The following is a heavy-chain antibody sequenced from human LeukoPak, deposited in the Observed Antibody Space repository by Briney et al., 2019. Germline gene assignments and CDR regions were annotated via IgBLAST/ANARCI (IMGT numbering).Heavy chain of an antibody. CDR3: ARADVGVRGRYCSSTSCYHTFGGVTYLDY. D-gene: IGHD2-2*01. V-gene: IGHV4-39*01. CDR1: SGSISSSRYY. Sequence: SETLSLTCTVSSGSISSSRYYWGWIRQPPGKGLEWIGSLYYSGSTFYNPSLKSRVTMSVDTSKKQFSLKLSSVTAADTAVYYCARADVGVRGRYCSSTSCYHTFGGVTYLDYWGQGTLVTVSS. CDR2: LYYSGST. J-gene: IGHJ4*02.